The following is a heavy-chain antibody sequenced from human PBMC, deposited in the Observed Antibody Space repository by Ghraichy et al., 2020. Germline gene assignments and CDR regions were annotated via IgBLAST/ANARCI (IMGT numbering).Heavy chain of an antibody. D-gene: IGHD5-18*01. Sequence: LSLTCAASGITLSNYSMNWVRQAPGKGLEWVSSISSSSSYIYYADSVKGRFTISRDNAKNSLYLQMNSLRAEDAAVYYCARDLGYSYGDGYYYYGMDVWGQGTTVTVSS. CDR3: ARDLGYSYGDGYYYYGMDV. CDR2: ISSSSSYI. CDR1: GITLSNYS. V-gene: IGHV3-21*01. J-gene: IGHJ6*02.